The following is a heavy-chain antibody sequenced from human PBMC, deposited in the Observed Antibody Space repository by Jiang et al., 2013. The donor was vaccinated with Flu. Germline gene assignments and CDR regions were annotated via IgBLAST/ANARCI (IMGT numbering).Heavy chain of an antibody. V-gene: IGHV3-30*18. CDR3: AKEQLYRILDY. CDR2: ISYDGSNK. D-gene: IGHD6-13*01. Sequence: AVISYDGSNKYYADSVKGRFTISRDNSKNTLYLQMNSLRAEDTAVYYCAKEQLYRILDYWGQGTLVTVSS. J-gene: IGHJ4*02.